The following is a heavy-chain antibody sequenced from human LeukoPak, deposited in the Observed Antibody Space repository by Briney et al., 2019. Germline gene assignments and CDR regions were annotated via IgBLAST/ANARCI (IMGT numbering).Heavy chain of an antibody. CDR1: GFTFSMSW. CDR2: IKHDGSEK. D-gene: IGHD3-3*01. V-gene: IGHV3-7*01. J-gene: IGHJ5*02. Sequence: PGGSLRLSCAASGFTFSMSWMSWVRQAPGKGLEWVANIKHDGSEKNFVDSVKGRLTISRDNANNSLFLQINNVRDEDTATYYCAREGQYDFWSGLKWFDPWGQGTLVIVSS. CDR3: AREGQYDFWSGLKWFDP.